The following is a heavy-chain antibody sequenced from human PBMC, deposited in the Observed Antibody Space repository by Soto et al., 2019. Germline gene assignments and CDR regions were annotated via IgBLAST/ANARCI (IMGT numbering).Heavy chain of an antibody. J-gene: IGHJ4*02. CDR1: GYTFTGHY. CDR3: GRGRSGQIVVFY. CDR2: IGPESGAT. Sequence: SSVKVSCKASGYTFTGHYIHWVRQAPEQGPEWMGEIGPESGATRYAQRFQGRVTMTRDMSITTVYMELNNLSPDDTAVYYCGRGRSGQIVVFYWGQGTPVTVSS. D-gene: IGHD1-26*01. V-gene: IGHV1-2*02.